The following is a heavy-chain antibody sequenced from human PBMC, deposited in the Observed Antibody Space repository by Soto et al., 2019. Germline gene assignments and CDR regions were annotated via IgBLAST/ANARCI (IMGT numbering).Heavy chain of an antibody. Sequence: ASVKVSCKASGYTFTGYYMHWVRQAPGQGLEWMGWINPNSGGTNYAQKFQGWVTMTRDTSISTAYMELSRLRSDDTAVYYCERAHCGGDCYSGVEYWGQGTLVTVSS. J-gene: IGHJ4*02. CDR1: GYTFTGYY. CDR3: ERAHCGGDCYSGVEY. CDR2: INPNSGGT. V-gene: IGHV1-2*04. D-gene: IGHD2-21*02.